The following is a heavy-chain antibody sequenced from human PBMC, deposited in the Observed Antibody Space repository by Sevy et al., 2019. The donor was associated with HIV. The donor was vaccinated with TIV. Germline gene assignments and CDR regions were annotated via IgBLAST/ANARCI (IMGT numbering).Heavy chain of an antibody. Sequence: GGSLRLSCAASGFTFSSYSMNWVRQAPGKGLEWVSSISSSSSYIYYGDSVEGRFTISRDNVKTSLYLQMNSLRAEDTAVYYCASGRGYCSSTSCLPYYYYYYGMDVWGQGTTVTVSS. J-gene: IGHJ6*02. CDR1: GFTFSSYS. V-gene: IGHV3-21*01. CDR3: ASGRGYCSSTSCLPYYYYYYGMDV. D-gene: IGHD2-2*01. CDR2: ISSSSSYI.